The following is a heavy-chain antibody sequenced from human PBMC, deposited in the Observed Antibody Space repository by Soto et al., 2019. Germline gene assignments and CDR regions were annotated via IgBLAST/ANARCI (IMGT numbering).Heavy chain of an antibody. J-gene: IGHJ4*02. CDR3: ARDAGPDSGSYPMAYYFDY. V-gene: IGHV3-33*01. CDR1: GFTFSSYG. Sequence: GGSLRLSCAASGFTFSSYGMHWVRQAPGKGLEWVAVIWYDGSNKYYADSVKGRFTISRDNSKNTLYLQMNSLRAEDTAVYYCARDAGPDSGSYPMAYYFDYWGQGTLVTVSS. D-gene: IGHD1-26*01. CDR2: IWYDGSNK.